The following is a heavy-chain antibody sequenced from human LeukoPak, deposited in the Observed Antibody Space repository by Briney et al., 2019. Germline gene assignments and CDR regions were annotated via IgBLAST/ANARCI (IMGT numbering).Heavy chain of an antibody. Sequence: PSETLSLTCAVYGGSFSGYYWSWIRQPPGKGLEWIGEINHSGSTNYNPSLKSRVTISVDTSKNQFSLKLSSVTAADTAVYYCASLRSGYYRRLDGQVYWGQGTLVTVSS. CDR3: ASLRSGYYRRLDGQVY. D-gene: IGHD3-22*01. V-gene: IGHV4-34*01. CDR2: INHSGST. CDR1: GGSFSGYY. J-gene: IGHJ4*02.